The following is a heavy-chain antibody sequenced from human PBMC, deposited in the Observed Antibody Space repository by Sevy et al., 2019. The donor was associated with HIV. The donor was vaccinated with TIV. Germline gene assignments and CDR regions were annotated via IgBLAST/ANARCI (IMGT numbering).Heavy chain of an antibody. CDR2: FDPEDGKT. CDR1: GSTLTRLS. V-gene: IGHV1-24*01. Sequence: ASVKVSCNVSGSTLTRLSMHWVRQAPGKGLEWMASFDPEDGKTVYAQKFQGRVTMTEDTSTDTAYMGLSSLRSEDTAVYYCATTKDYYDNSGDPFDYWGQGTLVTVSS. J-gene: IGHJ4*02. D-gene: IGHD3-22*01. CDR3: ATTKDYYDNSGDPFDY.